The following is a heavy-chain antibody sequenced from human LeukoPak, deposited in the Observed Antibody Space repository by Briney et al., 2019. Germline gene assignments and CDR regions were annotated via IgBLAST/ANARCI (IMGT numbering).Heavy chain of an antibody. Sequence: SETLSLTCTVSGGSISSGSYYWSWIRQPAGKGLEWIGRIYTSGSTNYNPSLKSRVTISVDTSKNQFSLKLSSVTAADTAVYYCARAHDCSSAGCSYYSYYMDVWGKGTTVTVSS. CDR3: ARAHDCSSAGCSYYSYYMDV. J-gene: IGHJ6*03. CDR1: GGSISSGSYY. V-gene: IGHV4-61*02. D-gene: IGHD2-2*01. CDR2: IYTSGST.